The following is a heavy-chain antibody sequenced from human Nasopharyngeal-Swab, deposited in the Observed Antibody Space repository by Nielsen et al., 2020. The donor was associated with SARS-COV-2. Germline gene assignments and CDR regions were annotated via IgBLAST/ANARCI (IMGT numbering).Heavy chain of an antibody. CDR1: GFTFSSYA. Sequence: GESLKISCAAFGFTFSSYAMHWVRQAPGKGLEWVAVISYDGSNKYYADSVKGRFTISRDNSKNTLYLQMNSLRAEDTAVYYCARTGYSSGWYPAAGAFDIWGQETMVTVSS. D-gene: IGHD6-19*01. J-gene: IGHJ3*02. V-gene: IGHV3-30*04. CDR3: ARTGYSSGWYPAAGAFDI. CDR2: ISYDGSNK.